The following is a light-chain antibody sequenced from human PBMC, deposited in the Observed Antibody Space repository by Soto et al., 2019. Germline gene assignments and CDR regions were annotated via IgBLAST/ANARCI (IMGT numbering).Light chain of an antibody. J-gene: IGKJ1*01. CDR2: EAS. V-gene: IGKV1-39*01. CDR3: QQSYSTPRT. Sequence: DIQMTQSPSSLSASVVDRVTITFRASQSISSYLNWYQQKPGKAPKVLISEASSLQSGVPSRFSGSGSGTDFTLTISSLQPEDFATYYCQQSYSTPRTFGQGTKVDIK. CDR1: QSISSY.